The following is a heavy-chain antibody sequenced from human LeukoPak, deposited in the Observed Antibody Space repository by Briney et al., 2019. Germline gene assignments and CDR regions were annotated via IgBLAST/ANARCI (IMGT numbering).Heavy chain of an antibody. J-gene: IGHJ4*02. CDR3: ARHDDYGENIGSFDY. D-gene: IGHD4-17*01. CDR2: IYYSGST. Sequence: SETLSLTCAVYGGSFSGYYWSWIRQPPGKGLEWIGYIYYSGSTNYNPSLKSRVTISVDTSKNQFSLKLSSVTAADTAVYYCARHDDYGENIGSFDYWGQGTLVTVSS. V-gene: IGHV4-59*08. CDR1: GGSFSGYY.